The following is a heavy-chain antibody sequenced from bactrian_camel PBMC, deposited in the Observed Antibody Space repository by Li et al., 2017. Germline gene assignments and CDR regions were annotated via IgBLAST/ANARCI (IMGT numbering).Heavy chain of an antibody. J-gene: IGHJ4*01. Sequence: HVQLVESGGGSVQAGGSLRLSCAASGYTYNRNCMAWFRQAPGKGLEWVSATNMGGSGTYYLDSVKGRFTISRDNAKNTLFLQMSSLKTEDTAVYYCATSTLGSWYVGLNYWGQGTQVTVS. CDR3: ATSTLGSWYVGLNY. D-gene: IGHD6*01. CDR1: GYTYNRNC. CDR2: TNMGGSGT. V-gene: IGHV3S1*01.